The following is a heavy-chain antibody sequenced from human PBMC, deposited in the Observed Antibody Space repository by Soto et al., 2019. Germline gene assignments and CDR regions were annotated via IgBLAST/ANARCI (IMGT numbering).Heavy chain of an antibody. CDR2: IYHSGST. D-gene: IGHD3-22*01. Sequence: SETLSLTCAVSGGSISSGGYPWSWIRQPPGKGLEWIGYIYHSGSTYYNPSLKSRVTISVDRSKNQFSLKLSSVTAADTAVYYCARALYYYDSSGGAFDIWGQGTMVTVSS. CDR3: ARALYYYDSSGGAFDI. V-gene: IGHV4-30-2*01. J-gene: IGHJ3*02. CDR1: GGSISSGGYP.